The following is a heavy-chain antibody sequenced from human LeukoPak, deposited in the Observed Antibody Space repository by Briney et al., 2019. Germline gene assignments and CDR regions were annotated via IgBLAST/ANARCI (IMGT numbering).Heavy chain of an antibody. J-gene: IGHJ4*02. Sequence: PGGSLRLSCAVSGLTFNNYAMSWVRQAPGKGLEWVSGISGRGASKYYADSVKGRFTISRDNSKNTLYLQMNSLRAEDTAVYYCAGDQGGEQSYWGQGTLVTVSS. V-gene: IGHV3-23*01. CDR1: GLTFNNYA. CDR3: AGDQGGEQSY. D-gene: IGHD3-16*01. CDR2: ISGRGASK.